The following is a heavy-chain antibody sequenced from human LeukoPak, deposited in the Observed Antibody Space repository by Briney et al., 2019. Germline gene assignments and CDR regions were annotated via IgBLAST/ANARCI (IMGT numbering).Heavy chain of an antibody. J-gene: IGHJ4*02. CDR1: GFSFSGAW. Sequence: GGSLRLSXATSGFSFSGAWLSWVRQAPGKGLEWIGRIQHGGTTDYAAPVKGRLTISRDDSKATLYLQMNSLKTEDTAIYYCTTVTHFYLGGQGTLVTVSS. V-gene: IGHV3-15*01. CDR2: IQHGGTT. CDR3: TTVTHFYL. D-gene: IGHD2-15*01.